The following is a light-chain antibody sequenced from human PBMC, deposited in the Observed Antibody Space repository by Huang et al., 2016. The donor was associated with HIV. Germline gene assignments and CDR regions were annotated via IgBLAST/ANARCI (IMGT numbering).Light chain of an antibody. CDR2: AAS. V-gene: IGKV1-39*01. CDR1: QTINNY. CDR3: QQTYSAVT. Sequence: DIQMTQSPSSLSASVGARVTITCRASQTINNYLNWYHQKPGKAPKLLIYAASSLQSGVPSRFSGSGSGTEFTLTISSLQLEDFATYYCQQTYSAVTFGQGTKVEIK. J-gene: IGKJ1*01.